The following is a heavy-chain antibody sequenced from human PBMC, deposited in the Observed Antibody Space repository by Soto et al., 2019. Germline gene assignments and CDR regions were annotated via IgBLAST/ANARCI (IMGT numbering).Heavy chain of an antibody. Sequence: GGSLRLSCSASGFTFSIYAIHWVRQAPGKGLEHVAAINSNGRDTNYADSVKGRFTISRDNSKNTLYLQMSSLRAEDTALYYCHLWDDTFDFWGQGTMVTXSS. J-gene: IGHJ3*01. CDR3: HLWDDTFDF. CDR2: INSNGRDT. V-gene: IGHV3-64D*08. D-gene: IGHD1-26*01. CDR1: GFTFSIYA.